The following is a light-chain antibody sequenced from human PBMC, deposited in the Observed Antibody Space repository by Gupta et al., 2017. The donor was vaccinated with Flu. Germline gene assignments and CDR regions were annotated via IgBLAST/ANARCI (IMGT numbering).Light chain of an antibody. CDR1: SSDVGGYKL. CDR2: EVN. Sequence: VTITCTGTSSDVGGYKLVAWYQQRPGKAPRLMIYEVNRRPSGVPDRFSGPKSGNTASLTVSGLQAEDEGDYHCSSFAGSDNPVVFGGGTKLTVL. J-gene: IGLJ2*01. V-gene: IGLV2-8*01. CDR3: SSFAGSDNPVV.